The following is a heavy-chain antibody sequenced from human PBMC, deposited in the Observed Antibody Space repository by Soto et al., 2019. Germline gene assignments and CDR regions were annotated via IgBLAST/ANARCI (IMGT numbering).Heavy chain of an antibody. J-gene: IGHJ4*02. D-gene: IGHD3-3*01. CDR1: GGSFSGYY. V-gene: IGHV4-34*01. CDR2: INHSGST. CDR3: ARGGFGYYDFWSGPPRAAAVDY. Sequence: PSDTLSLTCAVYGGSFSGYYWSWIRQPPGKGLEWIGEINHSGSTNYNPSLKSRVTISVDTSKNQFSLKLSSVTAADTAVYYCARGGFGYYDFWSGPPRAAAVDYWGQGTLVTVSS.